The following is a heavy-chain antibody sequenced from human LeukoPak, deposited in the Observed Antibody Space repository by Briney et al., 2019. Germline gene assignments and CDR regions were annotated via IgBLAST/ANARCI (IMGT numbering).Heavy chain of an antibody. CDR2: INPNSGGT. CDR1: GYTFTGYY. CDR3: ARWYYYDSSGYYSDY. J-gene: IGHJ4*02. Sequence: ASVKVFCKASGYTFTGYYMHWVRQAPGQGLEWMGWINPNSGGTNYAQKFQGRVTMTRDTSISTAYMEPSRLRSDDTAVYYCARWYYYDSSGYYSDYWGQGTLVTVSS. V-gene: IGHV1-2*02. D-gene: IGHD3-22*01.